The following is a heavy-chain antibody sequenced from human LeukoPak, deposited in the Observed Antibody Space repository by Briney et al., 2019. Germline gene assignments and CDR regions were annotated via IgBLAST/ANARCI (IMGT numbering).Heavy chain of an antibody. J-gene: IGHJ5*02. CDR3: ARQVASGFDP. V-gene: IGHV3-48*03. CDR1: GFTFSSYE. Sequence: GGPLRLSCAASGFTFSSYEMNWVRQAPGKGLEWVSYVSSSGTTIYYADSVKGRFTVSRDNAKNSLYLQMNSLRAEDTAVYYCARQVASGFDPWGQGTLVTVSS. CDR2: VSSSGTTI.